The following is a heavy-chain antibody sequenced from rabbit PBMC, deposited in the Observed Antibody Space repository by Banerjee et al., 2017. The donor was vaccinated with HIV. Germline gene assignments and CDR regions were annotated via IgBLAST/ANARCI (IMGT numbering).Heavy chain of an antibody. J-gene: IGHJ3*01. CDR1: GFSFSSTYW. CDR2: IYAGSTGTT. V-gene: IGHV1S45*01. Sequence: QEQLEESGGDLVKPEGSLTLTCTASGFSFSSTYWMYWVRQAPGKGLEWIACIYAGSTGTTYYASWAKGRFTISKTSSTTVTLQMTSLTAADTASYFCARDLAGVIGWNFGLWGQGTLVTVS. CDR3: ARDLAGVIGWNFGL. D-gene: IGHD4-1*01.